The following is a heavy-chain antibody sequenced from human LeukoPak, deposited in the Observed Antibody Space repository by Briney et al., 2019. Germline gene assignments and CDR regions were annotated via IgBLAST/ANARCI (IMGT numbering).Heavy chain of an antibody. CDR2: INRDGSTT. CDR1: GFTFSNYW. J-gene: IGHJ4*02. Sequence: PGGSLRLSCAASGFTFSNYWVHWVRQAPGKGLVWVSRINRDGSTTKYADSVKGRFTVSRDNAKNTLNLQMNSLRAEDTVVYYCARDKKSGESSEIDYWGQGTLVTVSS. V-gene: IGHV3-74*03. D-gene: IGHD3-10*01. CDR3: ARDKKSGESSEIDY.